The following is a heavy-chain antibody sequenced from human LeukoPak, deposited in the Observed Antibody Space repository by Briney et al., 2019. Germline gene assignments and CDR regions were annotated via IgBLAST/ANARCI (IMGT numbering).Heavy chain of an antibody. Sequence: PGGSLRLSCAASGFTFSSYGMHWVRQAPGKGLEWVAFIRYDGSNKYYADSVKGRFTISRDNSKNTLYLQMNSLRAEDTAVYYCARDPVSGCKIFYYFDYWGQGTLVTVFS. CDR2: IRYDGSNK. D-gene: IGHD1-26*01. J-gene: IGHJ4*02. CDR3: ARDPVSGCKIFYYFDY. V-gene: IGHV3-30*02. CDR1: GFTFSSYG.